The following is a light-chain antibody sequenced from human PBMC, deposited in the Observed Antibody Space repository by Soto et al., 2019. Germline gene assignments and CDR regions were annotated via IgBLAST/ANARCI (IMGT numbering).Light chain of an antibody. CDR1: HSVGSN. J-gene: IGKJ4*01. Sequence: VMTQSPTTLSVSPGERATLSCRASHSVGSNLAWYQQNPGQAPRLLIYGASTRSTGLPARFSGSGSATQFTLTISSLQSKHFGLYYCQQYKQWPVAFGGGTKVEIK. V-gene: IGKV3-15*01. CDR2: GAS. CDR3: QQYKQWPVA.